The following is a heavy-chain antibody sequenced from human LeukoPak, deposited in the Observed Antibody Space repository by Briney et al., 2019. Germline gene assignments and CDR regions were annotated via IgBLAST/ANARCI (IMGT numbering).Heavy chain of an antibody. V-gene: IGHV4-34*01. Sequence: CAXDGGSFSGYYXSWIRQPPGKGLEWIGEINHSGSTNYNTSLKSGVTISVDTSKNQFSLKLSSVTAADTAVYYCARGGSDFWSGYYRHYYMDVWGKGTTVTVSS. CDR1: GGSFSGYY. CDR3: ARGGSDFWSGYYRHYYMDV. J-gene: IGHJ6*03. CDR2: INHSGST. D-gene: IGHD3-3*01.